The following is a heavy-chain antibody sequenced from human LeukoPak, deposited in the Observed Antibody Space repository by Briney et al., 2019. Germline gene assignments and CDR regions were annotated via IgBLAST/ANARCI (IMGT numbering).Heavy chain of an antibody. CDR2: INWNYGST. CDR3: ARDRSGGASDI. J-gene: IGHJ3*02. V-gene: IGHV3-20*04. D-gene: IGHD2-15*01. CDR1: GLTFDDYG. Sequence: GGSLRLSCAASGLTFDDYGMSWVRQAPGEGLEWVSGINWNYGSTGYADSVKGRFTISRDNAKNSLYLQMNSLRAEDTALYYCARDRSGGASDIWGQGTMVTVSS.